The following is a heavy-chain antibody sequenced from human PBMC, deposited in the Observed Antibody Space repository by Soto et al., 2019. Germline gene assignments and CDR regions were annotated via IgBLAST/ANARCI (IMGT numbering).Heavy chain of an antibody. D-gene: IGHD6-13*01. CDR1: GGSISSYY. V-gene: IGHV4-59*01. CDR2: IYYSGST. Sequence: SETLSLTCTVSGGSISSYYWSWIRQPPGKGLEWIGYIYYSGSTNYNPSLKSRVTISVDTSKNQFSLKLSSVTAADTAVYYCARGTSSSWYRVFDYWGQGTLVTVSS. J-gene: IGHJ4*02. CDR3: ARGTSSSWYRVFDY.